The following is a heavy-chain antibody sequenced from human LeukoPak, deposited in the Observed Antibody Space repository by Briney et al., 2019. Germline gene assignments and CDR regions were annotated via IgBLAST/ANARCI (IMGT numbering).Heavy chain of an antibody. D-gene: IGHD4-23*01. CDR1: GFTFSSYW. J-gene: IGHJ5*02. CDR2: IKQDGSEK. V-gene: IGHV3-7*01. CDR3: ARCGGGNPRWFDP. Sequence: GGSLRLSCAASGFTFSSYWMSWVRQAPGKGLEWVANIKQDGSEKYYVDSVKGRFTISRDNAKNSLYLQMNSLRAEDTAVYYCARCGGGNPRWFDPWGQGTLVTVSS.